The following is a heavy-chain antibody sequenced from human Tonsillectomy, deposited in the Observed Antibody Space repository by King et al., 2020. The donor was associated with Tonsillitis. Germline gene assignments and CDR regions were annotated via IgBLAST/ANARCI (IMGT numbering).Heavy chain of an antibody. D-gene: IGHD2/OR15-2a*01. CDR2: IYYSGST. Sequence: VQLQESGPGLVKPSETLSLTCTVSGDSISSYSWSWIRQPPGKGLEWIGYIYYSGSTNYNPSLKSRVTISVDTSKNQFSLKLNSVTAADTAVYYCARHPSRIYWYFDLWGRGTLVTVSA. V-gene: IGHV4-59*08. CDR3: ARHPSRIYWYFDL. J-gene: IGHJ2*01. CDR1: GDSISSYS.